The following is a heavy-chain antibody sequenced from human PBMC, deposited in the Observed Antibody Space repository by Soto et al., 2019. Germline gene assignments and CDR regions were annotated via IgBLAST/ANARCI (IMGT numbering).Heavy chain of an antibody. V-gene: IGHV3-64D*06. J-gene: IGHJ4*02. CDR3: VKVSSGWHLYYFDY. Sequence: GGSLRLSCSAAGFTFSSYAMHWVRQAPGKGLEYVSAISSNGGSTYYADSVKGRFTISRDNSKNTLYLQMSSLRAEDTAVYYCVKVSSGWHLYYFDYWGQGTLVTVST. D-gene: IGHD6-19*01. CDR2: ISSNGGST. CDR1: GFTFSSYA.